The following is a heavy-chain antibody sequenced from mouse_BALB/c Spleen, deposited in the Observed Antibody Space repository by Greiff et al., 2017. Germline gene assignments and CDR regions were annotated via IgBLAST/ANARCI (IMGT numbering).Heavy chain of an antibody. CDR3: ARVLRLRAMDY. D-gene: IGHD1-2*01. Sequence: EVQLVESGGGLVKPGGSLKLSCAASGFTFSSYAMSWVRQSPEKRLEWVAEISSGGSYTYYPDTVTGRFTISRDNAKNTLYLEMSSLRSEDTAMYYCARVLRLRAMDYWGQGTSVTVSS. V-gene: IGHV5-9-4*01. J-gene: IGHJ4*01. CDR2: ISSGGSYT. CDR1: GFTFSSYA.